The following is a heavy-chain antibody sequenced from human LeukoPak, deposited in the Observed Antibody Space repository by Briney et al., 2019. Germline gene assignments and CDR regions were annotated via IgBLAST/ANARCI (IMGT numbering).Heavy chain of an antibody. D-gene: IGHD3-10*01. V-gene: IGHV4-61*02. J-gene: IGHJ5*02. CDR1: GGSVSSENSY. Sequence: KPSETLSLTCTVPGGSVSSENSYWNWIRQPAGKGLEWIGRIYSSGTTNYNPSLKSRVTISVERSKNQVSLMLNSVTAADTAVYYCAGGAYGSGSYAKWFDPWGQGTLVIVSS. CDR2: IYSSGTT. CDR3: AGGAYGSGSYAKWFDP.